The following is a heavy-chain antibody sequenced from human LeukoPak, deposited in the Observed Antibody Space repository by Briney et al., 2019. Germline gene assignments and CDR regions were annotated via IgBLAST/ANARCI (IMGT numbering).Heavy chain of an antibody. CDR1: GGSFSGYY. V-gene: IGHV4-34*01. CDR2: IHYSGSA. CDR3: AREGGEWELNEYYFDY. D-gene: IGHD1-26*01. J-gene: IGHJ4*02. Sequence: SGTLSLTCAVYGGSFSGYYWTWIRQPPGKGLEWIGEIHYSGSATYNPSLKSRVTISVDTSKNQFSLKLSSVTAADTAVYYCAREGGEWELNEYYFDYWGQGTLVTVSS.